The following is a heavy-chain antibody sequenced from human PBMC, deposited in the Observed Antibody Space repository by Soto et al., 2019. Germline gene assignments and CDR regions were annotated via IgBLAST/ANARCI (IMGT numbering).Heavy chain of an antibody. J-gene: IGHJ4*01. CDR2: ITWISGKI. CDR3: VKDSYADFHRVLSTAEYFFDY. Sequence: PGGSLRLSCTASGFTFDDYAMHWVRQGPGRGLEWVSGITWISGKIAYADSVKGRFTIARDDDNNSLYLQMNSLRPEDTALYYCVKDSYADFHRVLSTAEYFFDYWGHGTLVT. V-gene: IGHV3-9*01. D-gene: IGHD2-15*01. CDR1: GFTFDDYA.